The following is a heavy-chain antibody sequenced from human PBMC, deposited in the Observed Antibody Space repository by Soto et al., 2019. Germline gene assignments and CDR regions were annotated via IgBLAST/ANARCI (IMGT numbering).Heavy chain of an antibody. J-gene: IGHJ6*03. CDR1: GYTFTSYG. Sequence: QVQLVQSGAEVKKPGASVKVSCKASGYTFTSYGISWVRQAPGQGLEWMGWISAYNGNTNYAQKLQGRGTMTTDTSTSTAYMELRSLRSDDTAVYYCARDPPKYCSSTSCYRYYYYYYMDVWGKGTTVTVSS. D-gene: IGHD2-2*02. CDR3: ARDPPKYCSSTSCYRYYYYYYMDV. V-gene: IGHV1-18*01. CDR2: ISAYNGNT.